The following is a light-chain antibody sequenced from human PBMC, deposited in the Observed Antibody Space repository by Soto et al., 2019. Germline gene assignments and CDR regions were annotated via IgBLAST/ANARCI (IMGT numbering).Light chain of an antibody. Sequence: GERATPSCRASQSLRSNYLAWYQHKPGQAPRLLIYDASSRATGIPDRFSVSGSGTDFTLTISRLEPEAVAVYYCQQYGNSPPITFGPGTRLEIK. CDR1: QSLRSNY. CDR3: QQYGNSPPIT. CDR2: DAS. J-gene: IGKJ5*01. V-gene: IGKV3-20*01.